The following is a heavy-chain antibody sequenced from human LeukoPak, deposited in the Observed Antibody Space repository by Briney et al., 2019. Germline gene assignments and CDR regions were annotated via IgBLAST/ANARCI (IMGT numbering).Heavy chain of an antibody. Sequence: GASVKVSCKVSGYTLTELSMHWVRQAPGKGLEWMGGFDPEDGETIYAQKFQGRVTMTEDTSTDIAYMELSSLRSEDTAVYYCATRIFGVVIGAFDIWGQGTMVIVSS. V-gene: IGHV1-24*01. CDR3: ATRIFGVVIGAFDI. D-gene: IGHD3-3*01. J-gene: IGHJ3*02. CDR2: FDPEDGET. CDR1: GYTLTELS.